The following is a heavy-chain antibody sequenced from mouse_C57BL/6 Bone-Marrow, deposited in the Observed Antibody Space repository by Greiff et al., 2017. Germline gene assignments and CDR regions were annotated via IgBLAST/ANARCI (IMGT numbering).Heavy chain of an antibody. J-gene: IGHJ4*01. CDR3: ARQGPTAHYYAMDY. Sequence: DVMLVESGGGLVKPGGSLKLSCAASGFTFSSYTMSWVRQTPEKRLEWVATISGGGGNTYYPDSVKGRFTISRDTAKNTLYLQMSSLRSEDTALYYCARQGPTAHYYAMDYWGQGTSVTVSS. CDR2: ISGGGGNT. D-gene: IGHD1-2*01. V-gene: IGHV5-9*01. CDR1: GFTFSSYT.